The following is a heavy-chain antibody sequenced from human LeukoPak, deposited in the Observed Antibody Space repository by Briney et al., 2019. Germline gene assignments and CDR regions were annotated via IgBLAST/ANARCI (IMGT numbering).Heavy chain of an antibody. Sequence: SETLSLTCAVYGGSFSGYYWSWIRQPPGKGLEWIGEINHSGSTNYNPSLKSRVTISVDTSKNQFSLKLSSVTAADTAVYYCARGWGYFDFWGQGTLVIVSS. V-gene: IGHV4-34*01. CDR2: INHSGST. D-gene: IGHD3-16*01. CDR3: ARGWGYFDF. CDR1: GGSFSGYY. J-gene: IGHJ4*02.